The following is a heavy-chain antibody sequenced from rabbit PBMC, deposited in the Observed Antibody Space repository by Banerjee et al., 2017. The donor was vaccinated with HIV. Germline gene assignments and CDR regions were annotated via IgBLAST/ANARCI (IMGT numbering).Heavy chain of an antibody. J-gene: IGHJ4*01. V-gene: IGHV1S40*01. CDR3: ARGGYVGYGYTTYFNF. CDR2: IYAGSSGST. Sequence: QSLEESGGGLVQPEGSLTLTCTASGFSFSSSYYVCWVRQAPGKGLEWIACIYAGSSGSTYYASWAKGRFTISKTSSTTVTLQMTSLTAADTATYFCARGGYVGYGYTTYFNFWGQGTLVTVS. CDR1: GFSFSSSYY. D-gene: IGHD6-1*01.